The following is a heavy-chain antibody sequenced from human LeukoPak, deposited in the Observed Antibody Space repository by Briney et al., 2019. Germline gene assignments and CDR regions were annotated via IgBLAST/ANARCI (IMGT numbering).Heavy chain of an antibody. CDR3: ATGQGIAVAGPDY. CDR2: ISSSGSYI. CDR1: GFAFNTYS. D-gene: IGHD6-19*01. J-gene: IGHJ4*02. Sequence: PGGSLRLSCAASGFAFNTYSMNWVRQAPGKGLEWVSSISSSGSYIYYADSVKGRFTISRDNAKKSLYLQMNSLSAEDTAMYYCATGQGIAVAGPDYWGQGTLVTVSS. V-gene: IGHV3-21*01.